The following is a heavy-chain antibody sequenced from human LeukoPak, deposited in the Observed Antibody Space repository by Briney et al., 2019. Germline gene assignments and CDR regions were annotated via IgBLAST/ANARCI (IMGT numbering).Heavy chain of an antibody. CDR2: IGTAGDT. J-gene: IGHJ4*02. CDR1: GFTFSSYD. Sequence: PGGSLRLSCAASGFTFSSYDMHWVRQATGKGLEWVSAIGTAGDTYYPGSVKGRFTISRENAKNSLYLQMNSLRAGDTAVYYCARASGSGWHDDYWGQGTLVTVSS. V-gene: IGHV3-13*01. CDR3: ARASGSGWHDDY. D-gene: IGHD6-19*01.